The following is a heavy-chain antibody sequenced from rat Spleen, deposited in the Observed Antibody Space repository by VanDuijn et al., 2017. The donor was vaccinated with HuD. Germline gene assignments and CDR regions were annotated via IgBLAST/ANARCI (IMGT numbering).Heavy chain of an antibody. J-gene: IGHJ2*01. CDR2: ISSAGGRN. CDR1: GFTFSVYY. V-gene: IGHV5-29*01. D-gene: IGHD1-10*01. Sequence: EVQLVESGGGLVQPGRALKLSCAASGFTFSVYYMSWVRQAPTKGLEWVATISSAGGRNFYRDSVKGRFTISRDNAKSSLYLQMDSLRSEDTASNYCARGGNNYGWFAYWGQGVMVTVSS. CDR3: ARGGNNYGWFAY.